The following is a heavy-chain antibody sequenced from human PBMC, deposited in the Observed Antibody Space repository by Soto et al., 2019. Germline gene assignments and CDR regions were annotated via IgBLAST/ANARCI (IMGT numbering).Heavy chain of an antibody. CDR1: GGTFSSYA. CDR3: ARGRYYYDSSGYYHYYYYGMDV. Sequence: SVKVSCKASGGTFSSYAISWVRQAPGQGLEWMGGIIPIFGTANYAQKFQGRVTITADKSTSTAYMELSSLRSEDTAVYYCARGRYYYDSSGYYHYYYYGMDVWGQGTTVTVSS. D-gene: IGHD3-22*01. J-gene: IGHJ6*02. V-gene: IGHV1-69*06. CDR2: IIPIFGTA.